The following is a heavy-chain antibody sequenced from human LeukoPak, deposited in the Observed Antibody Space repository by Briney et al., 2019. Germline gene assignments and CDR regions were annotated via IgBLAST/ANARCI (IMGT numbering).Heavy chain of an antibody. CDR3: ARYRGSGWYFNYMDV. D-gene: IGHD6-19*01. J-gene: IGHJ6*03. CDR1: GGSLSTYY. V-gene: IGHV4-4*07. Sequence: PSETLSLTCTVSGGSLSTYYWSWIRQPAGKGLEWIGRIYATGSADYNPSLQSRVTLSADTSKNQLSLRLSSVTAADTAVYYCARYRGSGWYFNYMDVWGKGTTVTVSS. CDR2: IYATGSA.